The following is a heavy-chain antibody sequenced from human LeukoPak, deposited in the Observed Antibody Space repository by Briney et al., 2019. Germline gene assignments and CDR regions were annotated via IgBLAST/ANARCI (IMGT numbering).Heavy chain of an antibody. CDR3: ATWTITTDFDY. CDR2: INPNSGAK. V-gene: IGHV1-2*02. J-gene: IGHJ4*02. Sequence: LEWMGWINPNSGAKKYAQKFQDRVTMTRDTSISTAYMELSRLRSDDTAVYYCATWTITTDFDYWGQGTLVTVSS. D-gene: IGHD4-11*01.